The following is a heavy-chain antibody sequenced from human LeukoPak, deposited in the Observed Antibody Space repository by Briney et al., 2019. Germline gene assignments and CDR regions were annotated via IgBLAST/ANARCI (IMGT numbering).Heavy chain of an antibody. CDR3: AREFSLYCGGDCYSDY. CDR1: GFTFSSYA. CDR2: ISDSGGST. Sequence: PGGSLRLSCAASGFTFSSYAMSWVRQAPGKGLEWVSAISDSGGSTYYADSVKGRFTVSRDNSKNSLYLQMNSLRAEDTAVYYCAREFSLYCGGDCYSDYWGQGTLVTVSS. J-gene: IGHJ4*02. V-gene: IGHV3-23*01. D-gene: IGHD2-21*02.